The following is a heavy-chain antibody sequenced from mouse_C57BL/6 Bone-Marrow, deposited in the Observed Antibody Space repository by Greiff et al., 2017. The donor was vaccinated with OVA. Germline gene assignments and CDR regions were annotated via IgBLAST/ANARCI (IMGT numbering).Heavy chain of an antibody. CDR3: ARPSGVYWYFDV. CDR1: GYTFTSYW. D-gene: IGHD3-1*01. V-gene: IGHV1-59*01. CDR2: IDPSDSYT. Sequence: QVQLQQPGAELVRPGTSVKLSCKASGYTFTSYWMHWVKQRPGQGLEWIGEIDPSDSYTNYNQKFKGKATLTVDTSYSTAYMQLSSLTSEASAVYYCARPSGVYWYFDVWGTGTTVTVSS. J-gene: IGHJ1*03.